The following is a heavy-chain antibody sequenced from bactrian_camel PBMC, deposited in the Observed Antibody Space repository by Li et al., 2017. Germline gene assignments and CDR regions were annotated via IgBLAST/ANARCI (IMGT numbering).Heavy chain of an antibody. D-gene: IGHD1*01. V-gene: IGHV3S53*01. CDR2: VDSNGVT. CDR3: EAEDQDPWEMGWICNYNS. CDR1: ESTYRSIC. Sequence: QLGESGGGSVQAGGSLTLSCTASESTYRSICMAWFRQAPGSQRETVATVDSNGVTKIAGSVKGRFTLSKDNAKNTLYLRMDNMKPEETALYTCEAEDQDPWEMGWICNYNSWGQGTQVTVS. J-gene: IGHJ4*01.